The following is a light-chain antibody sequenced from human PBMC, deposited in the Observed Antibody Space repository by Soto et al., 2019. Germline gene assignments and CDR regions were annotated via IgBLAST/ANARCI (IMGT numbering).Light chain of an antibody. CDR3: QHDGDVSSLT. CDR1: HDINNF. V-gene: IGKV1-33*01. J-gene: IGKJ4*01. Sequence: DIQLTQSPSSLSASVGDSVTITCQASHDINNFLHWYQQKVGKAPKLLIYESSILETGVPSRFSVSGSRTEFSFTISNLQPEDFATYYCQHDGDVSSLTFGGGTKVEI. CDR2: ESS.